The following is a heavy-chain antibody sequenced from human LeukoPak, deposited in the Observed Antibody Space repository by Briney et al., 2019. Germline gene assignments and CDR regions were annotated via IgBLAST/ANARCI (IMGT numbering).Heavy chain of an antibody. V-gene: IGHV3-9*03. Sequence: GGSLRLSCAASGFTFDDYAMHWVRQAPGKGLEGVSGISWNSGSIGYADSVKGRFTISRDNAKNSLYLQMNSLRAEDMALYYCAKAPFGYSGYGVAFDIWGQGTMVTVSS. CDR3: AKAPFGYSGYGVAFDI. J-gene: IGHJ3*02. CDR1: GFTFDDYA. CDR2: ISWNSGSI. D-gene: IGHD5-12*01.